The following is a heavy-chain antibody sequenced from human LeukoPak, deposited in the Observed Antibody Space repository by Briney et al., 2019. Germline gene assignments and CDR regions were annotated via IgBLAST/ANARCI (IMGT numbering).Heavy chain of an antibody. V-gene: IGHV3-7*03. CDR1: GFTFGKYW. J-gene: IGHJ4*02. CDR2: IKLDGSEK. Sequence: GSLSLSCVASGFTFGKYWMSWVRQAPGKGLEWVANIKLDGSEKNYVDSVKGRFTISRDNTKNSLYLQMNSLRAEDTAVFYCARDQYDTWSRRGNFDSWGQGTLVIVSS. CDR3: ARDQYDTWSRRGNFDS. D-gene: IGHD3-3*01.